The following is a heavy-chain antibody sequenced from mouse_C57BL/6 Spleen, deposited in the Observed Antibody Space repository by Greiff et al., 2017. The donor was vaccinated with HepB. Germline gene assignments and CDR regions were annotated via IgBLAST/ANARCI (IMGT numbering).Heavy chain of an antibody. D-gene: IGHD2-4*01. CDR2: IDPEDGET. J-gene: IGHJ2*01. CDR1: GFNIKDYY. V-gene: IGHV14-2*01. CDR3: SRTPLYYDYPYYFDY. Sequence: VQLQQSGAELVKPGASVKLSCTASGFNIKDYYMHWVKQRTEQGLEWIGRIDPEDGETKYAPKFQGKATITADTSSNTAYLQHISLSSEDTAVYYCSRTPLYYDYPYYFDYWGQGTTLTVSS.